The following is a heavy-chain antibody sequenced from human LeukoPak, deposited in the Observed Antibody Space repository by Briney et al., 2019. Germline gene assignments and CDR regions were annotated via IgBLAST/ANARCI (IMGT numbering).Heavy chain of an antibody. V-gene: IGHV3-23*01. CDR2: ISGSGGNT. Sequence: GGSLRLSCAASGFTFSSYAMSWVRQTPGKGLEWVSAISGSGGNTFYGDSVKGRFTSSRDNSKNTLCLQMTSLGAEDTAVDYCAKDGQWLVNNCFDTWGQGTLVTVSS. J-gene: IGHJ5*02. D-gene: IGHD6-19*01. CDR1: GFTFSSYA. CDR3: AKDGQWLVNNCFDT.